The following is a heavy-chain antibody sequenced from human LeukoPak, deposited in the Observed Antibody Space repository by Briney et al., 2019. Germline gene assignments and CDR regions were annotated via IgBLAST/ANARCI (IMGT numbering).Heavy chain of an antibody. CDR3: ARSLLVSAPTTPWGTGYYYMDV. CDR1: GFTFSSYS. J-gene: IGHJ6*03. V-gene: IGHV3-48*01. Sequence: GGSLRLSCAASGFTFSSYSMNWVRQAPGKGLEWVSYISSSSSTIYYADSVKGRFTISRDNAKNSLYLQMNSLRAEDTAVYYCARSLLVSAPTTPWGTGYYYMDVWGKGTTVTVSS. CDR2: ISSSSSTI. D-gene: IGHD2-8*02.